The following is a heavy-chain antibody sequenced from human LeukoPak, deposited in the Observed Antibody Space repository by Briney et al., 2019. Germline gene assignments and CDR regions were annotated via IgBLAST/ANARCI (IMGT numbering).Heavy chain of an antibody. CDR3: ARVFNCGGDCYFGGFDY. Sequence: GGSLRLSCAASGFTFSDYYMSWIRQAPGKGLEWVSYISSSGSTIYYADSVKGRFTISRDNAKNSLYLQLNSLRAEDTAVYYCARVFNCGGDCYFGGFDYWGQGTLVTVSS. CDR2: ISSSGSTI. V-gene: IGHV3-11*01. J-gene: IGHJ4*02. D-gene: IGHD2-21*02. CDR1: GFTFSDYY.